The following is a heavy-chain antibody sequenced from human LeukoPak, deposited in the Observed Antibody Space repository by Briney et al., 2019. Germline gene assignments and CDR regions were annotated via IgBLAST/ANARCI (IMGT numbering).Heavy chain of an antibody. CDR1: GGSISSYY. CDR2: IYYSGST. J-gene: IGHJ3*02. V-gene: IGHV4-59*12. CDR3: ARDEGKSPDAFDI. Sequence: PSETLSLTCTVSGGSISSYYWSWIRQPPGKGLEWIGYIYYSGSTNYNPSLKSRVTISVDTSKNQFSLKLSSVTAADTAVYYCARDEGKSPDAFDIWGQGTMVTVSS.